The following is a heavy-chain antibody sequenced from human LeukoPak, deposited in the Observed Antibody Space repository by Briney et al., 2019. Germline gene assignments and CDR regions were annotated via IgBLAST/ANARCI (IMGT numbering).Heavy chain of an antibody. V-gene: IGHV3-66*01. CDR2: IYSGGST. CDR1: GFTVSNKY. Sequence: PGGSLRLSCAASGFTVSNKYMSWVRQAPGRGLEWVSVIYSGGSTYYADSVKGRFSISRDKSKNTLYLQMNSLRAEDTALYYCAGEMYCSGGSCYGDAFDIWGQGTMVTVSS. CDR3: AGEMYCSGGSCYGDAFDI. D-gene: IGHD2-15*01. J-gene: IGHJ3*02.